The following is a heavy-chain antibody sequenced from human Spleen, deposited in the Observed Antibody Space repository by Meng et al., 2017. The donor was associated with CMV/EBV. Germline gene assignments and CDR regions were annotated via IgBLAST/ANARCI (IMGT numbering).Heavy chain of an antibody. CDR3: AGLYSGYDYDFDY. J-gene: IGHJ4*02. CDR1: GYTFTGYY. Sequence: VQLVQAGGEVKKPGASVKVSCKASGYTFTGYYMHWVQQAPGQGLEWMGWINPNSGGTNYAQKFQGRVTMTRDTSISTAYMELSRLRSDDTAVYYCAGLYSGYDYDFDYWGQGTLVTVSS. V-gene: IGHV1-2*02. CDR2: INPNSGGT. D-gene: IGHD5-12*01.